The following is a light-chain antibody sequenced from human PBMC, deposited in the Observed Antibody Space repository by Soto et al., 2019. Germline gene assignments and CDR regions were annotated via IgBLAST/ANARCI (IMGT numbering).Light chain of an antibody. CDR3: SSYAGSNNFDV. CDR2: EVF. CDR1: SSDVGGYNY. Sequence: QSALTQPPSASGSPGQSVTISCTGTSSDVGGYNYVSWYQQHPGKAPKLMIYEVFKRPSGVPDRFSGSKSGNTASPTVSGLQAEDEADYYCSSYAGSNNFDVFGTGTKLTVL. V-gene: IGLV2-8*01. J-gene: IGLJ1*01.